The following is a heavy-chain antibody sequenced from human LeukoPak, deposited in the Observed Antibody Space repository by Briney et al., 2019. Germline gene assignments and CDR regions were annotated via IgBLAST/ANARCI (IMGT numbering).Heavy chain of an antibody. V-gene: IGHV4-61*02. CDR1: GGSISSGSYY. J-gene: IGHJ6*03. CDR2: IYTSGST. Sequence: SETLSLTCTVSGGSISSGSYYWSWIRPPAGKGLEGIGRIYTSGSTNYNPSLKSRVTISVDTSKNQFSLKLSSVTAADTAVYYCARGLAARRIVRYYHYMDVWGKGTTVTVSS. D-gene: IGHD6-6*01. CDR3: ARGLAARRIVRYYHYMDV.